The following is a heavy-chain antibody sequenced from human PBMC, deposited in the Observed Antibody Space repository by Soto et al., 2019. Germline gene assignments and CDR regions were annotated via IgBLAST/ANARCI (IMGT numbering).Heavy chain of an antibody. CDR2: INRSGST. D-gene: IGHD3-16*01. Sequence: SETLSLTCAAYGGSFSGYYWSWIRQPPGKGLEWIGEINRSGSTNYNPSLKSRVTISVDTSKNQFSLKLSSVTAADTAVYYCARSTFKDYYGMDVWGQGTTVTVSS. CDR3: ARSTFKDYYGMDV. CDR1: GGSFSGYY. J-gene: IGHJ6*02. V-gene: IGHV4-34*01.